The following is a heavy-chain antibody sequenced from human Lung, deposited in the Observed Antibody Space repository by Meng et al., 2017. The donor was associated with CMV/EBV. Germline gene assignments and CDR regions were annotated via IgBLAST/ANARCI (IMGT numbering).Heavy chain of an antibody. J-gene: IGHJ6*02. CDR3: AKDLRGFNTGSNPGGYGMDV. V-gene: IGHV3-33*06. CDR2: IWYDGSDK. Sequence: SLKISCVASGFSFSNYGLNWVRQAPGKGLEWVAVIWYDGSDKYYIDSVKGRFTISRDNSKNTLHLQMNNLRAEDTAVYYCAKDLRGFNTGSNPGGYGMDVWGQGTXVTVSS. CDR1: GFSFSNYG. D-gene: IGHD1-1*01.